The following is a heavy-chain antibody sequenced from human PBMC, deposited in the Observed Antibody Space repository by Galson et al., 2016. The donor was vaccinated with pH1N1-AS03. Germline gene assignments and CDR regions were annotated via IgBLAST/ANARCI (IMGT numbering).Heavy chain of an antibody. V-gene: IGHV4-38-2*02. J-gene: IGHJ5*02. D-gene: IGHD2-21*01. CDR2: IFHSGNT. CDR3: AKDAVRGEGFDP. Sequence: SIFHSGNTYYNPSLKSRVTISQDTAKNQFSLKVHSVTAADTAVYYCAKDAVRGEGFDPWGQGTLVTVSS.